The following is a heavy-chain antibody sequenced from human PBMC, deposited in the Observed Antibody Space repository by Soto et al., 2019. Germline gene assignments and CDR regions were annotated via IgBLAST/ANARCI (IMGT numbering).Heavy chain of an antibody. V-gene: IGHV5-10-1*01. CDR1: GYSFTSYW. Sequence: GESLKISCKGSGYSFTSYWISWVRQMPGKGLEWMGRIDPSDSYTNYSPSFQGHVTISADKSISTAYLQWSSLKASDTAMYYCARHPITGTTYYYGMDVWGQGATVTRLL. CDR3: ARHPITGTTYYYGMDV. D-gene: IGHD1-7*01. CDR2: IDPSDSYT. J-gene: IGHJ6*02.